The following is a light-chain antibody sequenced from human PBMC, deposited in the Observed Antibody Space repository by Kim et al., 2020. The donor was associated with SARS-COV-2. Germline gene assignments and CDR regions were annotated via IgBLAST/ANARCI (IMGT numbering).Light chain of an antibody. CDR1: SLRSYS. V-gene: IGLV3-19*01. J-gene: IGLJ3*02. CDR2: ARS. CDR3: NSRDRTGKRV. Sequence: LGQTVRIACHGDSLRSYSASWYQQKPGQAPILVVYARSNRPSGIPDRFSGSSSGNTASLTITGAQAEDEAEYYCNSRDRTGKRVFGGGTKVTVL.